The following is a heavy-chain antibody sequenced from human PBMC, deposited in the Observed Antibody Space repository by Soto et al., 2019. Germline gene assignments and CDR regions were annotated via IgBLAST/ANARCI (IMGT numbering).Heavy chain of an antibody. CDR2: FDPEDGET. J-gene: IGHJ4*02. CDR1: GYTLTELS. D-gene: IGHD3-10*01. CDR3: ATYPSIVRGVTRSAYYFDF. Sequence: ASVKVSCKVSGYTLTELSMHWERQAPGKGLEWMGGFDPEDGETIYAQKFQGRVTMTEDTSTDTAYMELSSLRSEDTAVYYCATYPSIVRGVTRSAYYFDFRGQRTLVTVS. V-gene: IGHV1-24*01.